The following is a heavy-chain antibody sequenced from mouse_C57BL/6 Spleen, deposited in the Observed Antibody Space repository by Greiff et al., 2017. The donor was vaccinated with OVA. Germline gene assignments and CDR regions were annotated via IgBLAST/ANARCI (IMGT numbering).Heavy chain of an antibody. CDR1: GYSITSGYY. CDR2: ISYDGSN. D-gene: IGHD1-1*01. CDR3: ARDHYYGSSSPYAMDY. V-gene: IGHV3-6*01. J-gene: IGHJ4*01. Sequence: DVKLVESGPGLVKPSQSLSLTCSVTGYSITSGYYWNWIRQFPGNKLEWMGYISYDGSNNYNPSLKNRISITRDTSKNQFFLKLNSVTTEDTATYYCARDHYYGSSSPYAMDYWGQGTSVTVSS.